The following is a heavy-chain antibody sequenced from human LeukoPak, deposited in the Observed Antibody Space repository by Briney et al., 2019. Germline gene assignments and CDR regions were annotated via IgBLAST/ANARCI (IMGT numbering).Heavy chain of an antibody. CDR2: IYYNGAT. CDR3: AIEGRGYNDALGRKTDY. Sequence: SETLSLTCTVSGGSISSGSYYWSWIRQPAGKGLEWLGTIYYNGATQYNPSLKSRVTISIDTSKNQFSLKLSSVTAADSALYYCAIEGRGYNDALGRKTDYWGQGTLVTVSS. J-gene: IGHJ4*02. V-gene: IGHV4-39*01. CDR1: GGSISSGSYY. D-gene: IGHD5-18*01.